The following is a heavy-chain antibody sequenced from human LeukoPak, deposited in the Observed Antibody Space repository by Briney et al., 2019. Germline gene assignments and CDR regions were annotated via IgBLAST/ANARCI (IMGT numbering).Heavy chain of an antibody. V-gene: IGHV4-34*01. Sequence: SETLSLTCAVYGGSFSGYYWSWIRQPLGKGLEWIGEINHSGSTNYNPSLKSRVTISVDTSKNQFPLKLSSVTAADTAVYYCARGGLNNWFDPWGQGTLVTVSS. CDR1: GGSFSGYY. CDR2: INHSGST. D-gene: IGHD3-10*01. J-gene: IGHJ5*02. CDR3: ARGGLNNWFDP.